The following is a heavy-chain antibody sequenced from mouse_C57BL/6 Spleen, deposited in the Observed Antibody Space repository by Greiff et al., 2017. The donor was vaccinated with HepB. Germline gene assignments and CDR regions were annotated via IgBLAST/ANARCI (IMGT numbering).Heavy chain of an antibody. Sequence: VNVVESGAELVRPGTSVKVSCKASGYAFTNYLIEWVKQRPGQGLEWIGVINPGSGGTNYNEKFKGKATLTADKSSSTAYMQLSSLTSEDSAVYFCARSGTIRMDYWGQGTSVTVSS. J-gene: IGHJ4*01. D-gene: IGHD1-1*01. CDR3: ARSGTIRMDY. CDR2: INPGSGGT. CDR1: GYAFTNYL. V-gene: IGHV1-54*01.